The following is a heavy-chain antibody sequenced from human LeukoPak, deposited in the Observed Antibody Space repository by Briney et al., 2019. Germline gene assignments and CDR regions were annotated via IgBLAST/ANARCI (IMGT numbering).Heavy chain of an antibody. CDR3: AADIVGSQLH. J-gene: IGHJ4*02. D-gene: IGHD1-26*01. Sequence: SVRVSCKASGFTFSNSAVQWVRQARGQRLEWIGWIVVGSGNANYARKFQERVTIARDVSTNTAYMQLSSLRSEDTAIYYCAADIVGSQLHWGQGTVVTVSS. CDR2: IVVGSGNA. V-gene: IGHV1-58*01. CDR1: GFTFSNSA.